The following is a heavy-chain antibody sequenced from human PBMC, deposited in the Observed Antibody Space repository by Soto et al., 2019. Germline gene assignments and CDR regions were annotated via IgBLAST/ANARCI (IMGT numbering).Heavy chain of an antibody. CDR1: GYSFASYW. V-gene: IGHV5-10-1*01. CDR3: ARRKISYCGGDCYLNWFDP. CDR2: IDPSDSYT. J-gene: IGHJ5*02. Sequence: GESLKISCKGSGYSFASYWISWVRQMPGKGLEWMGRIDPSDSYTKYSPSFQGHVTISVDKSISTAYLQWSSLKASDTAMYYCARRKISYCGGDCYLNWFDPWGQGTLVTVSS. D-gene: IGHD2-21*02.